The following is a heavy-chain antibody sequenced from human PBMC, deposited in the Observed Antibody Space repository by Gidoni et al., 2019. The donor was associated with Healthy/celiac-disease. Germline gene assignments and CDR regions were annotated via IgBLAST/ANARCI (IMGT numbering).Heavy chain of an antibody. Sequence: QVQLQESGPGLVKPSETLSLTCAVSVYSISSGYYWGWIRQPPGKGLEWIGSIYHSGSTYYNPSLKSRVTISVDTSKNQFSLKLSSVTAADTAVYYCARSFTYYYDSSGYYYPMTFDYWGQGTLVTVSS. D-gene: IGHD3-22*01. CDR2: IYHSGST. CDR3: ARSFTYYYDSSGYYYPMTFDY. CDR1: VYSISSGYY. J-gene: IGHJ4*02. V-gene: IGHV4-38-2*01.